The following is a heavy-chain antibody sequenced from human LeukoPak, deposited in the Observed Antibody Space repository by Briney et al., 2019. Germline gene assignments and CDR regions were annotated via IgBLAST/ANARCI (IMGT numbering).Heavy chain of an antibody. V-gene: IGHV3-21*01. CDR1: GFSLTTYA. D-gene: IGHD5-18*01. CDR2: ISTSNNYI. CDR3: ARRATTERGYSYGLDY. Sequence: PGGSLRLSCAASGFSLTTYAMGWVRQAPGKGLEWVASISTSNNYIYYADSAKGRFTISRDNAKNSLYLQMNSLRAEDTAVYYRARRATTERGYSYGLDYWGQGTLVTVSS. J-gene: IGHJ4*02.